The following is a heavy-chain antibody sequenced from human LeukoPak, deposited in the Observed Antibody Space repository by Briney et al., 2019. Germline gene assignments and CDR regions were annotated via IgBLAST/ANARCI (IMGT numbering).Heavy chain of an antibody. CDR1: GGSISSYY. V-gene: IGHV4-59*01. CDR3: ARVRKWRRGGYDSSGQPDAFDI. Sequence: SETLSLTCTVSGGSISSYYWSWIRQPPGKGLEWIGYIYYSGSTNYNPSLKSRVTISVDTSKNQFSLKLSSVTAADTAVYYCARVRKWRRGGYDSSGQPDAFDIWGQGTMVTVSS. J-gene: IGHJ3*02. CDR2: IYYSGST. D-gene: IGHD3-22*01.